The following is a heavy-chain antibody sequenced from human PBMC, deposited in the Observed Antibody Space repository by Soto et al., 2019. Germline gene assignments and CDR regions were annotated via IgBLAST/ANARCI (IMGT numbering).Heavy chain of an antibody. CDR1: GASFSSTPYY. CDR2: IYQSGST. CDR3: AVSGYNGYTYRWFDP. V-gene: IGHV4-39*07. Sequence: SETLSLTCSVSGASFSSTPYYWGWIRQPPGKRLEWIGSIYQSGSTYYNPSLRSRATISVDTSKNQFSLKLSSVIAADTAVYYCAVSGYNGYTYRWFDPWGQGTLVTVSS. J-gene: IGHJ5*02. D-gene: IGHD5-12*01.